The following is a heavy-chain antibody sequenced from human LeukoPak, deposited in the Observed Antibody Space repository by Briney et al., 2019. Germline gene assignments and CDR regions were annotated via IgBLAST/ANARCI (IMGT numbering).Heavy chain of an antibody. V-gene: IGHV1-69*13. Sequence: SVKVSCKASGGTFSSYAISWVRQAPGQGLEWMGGIIPIFGTANYAQKFQGRVTITADESTSTAYMELSSLRSEDTAVYYCARDYDGNCSSTSCYTVPFDPWGQGTLVTVSS. CDR2: IIPIFGTA. CDR1: GGTFSSYA. CDR3: ARDYDGNCSSTSCYTVPFDP. J-gene: IGHJ5*02. D-gene: IGHD2-2*02.